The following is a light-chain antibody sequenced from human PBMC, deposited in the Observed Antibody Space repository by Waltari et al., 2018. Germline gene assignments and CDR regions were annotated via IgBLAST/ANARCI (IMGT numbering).Light chain of an antibody. V-gene: IGKV1-5*03. J-gene: IGKJ1*01. Sequence: DIQMTQSPSTLSASVGDRVTITCRASQSISSWLAWYQQKPGKAPKLLIYEASSLESGVPSRFSGGEYGTEFTLTISSLQPDDLATYYCQQYNDYSGTFGRGTKVEIK. CDR2: EAS. CDR1: QSISSW. CDR3: QQYNDYSGT.